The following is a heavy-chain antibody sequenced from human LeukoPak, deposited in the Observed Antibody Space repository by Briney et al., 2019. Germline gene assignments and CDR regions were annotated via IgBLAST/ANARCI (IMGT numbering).Heavy chain of an antibody. Sequence: GGSLRLSCAASGFTFSSYAMSWVRRAPGKGLEWVSAISGSGGSTYYADSVKGRFTISRDNSKNTLYLQMNSLRAEDTAVYYCAAEQQLVYFGDYWGQGTLVTVSS. CDR3: AAEQQLVYFGDY. CDR1: GFTFSSYA. D-gene: IGHD6-13*01. V-gene: IGHV3-23*01. J-gene: IGHJ4*02. CDR2: ISGSGGST.